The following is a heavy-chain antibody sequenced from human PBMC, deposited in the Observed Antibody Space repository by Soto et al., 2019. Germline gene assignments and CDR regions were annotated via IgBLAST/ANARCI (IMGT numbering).Heavy chain of an antibody. V-gene: IGHV3-43D*04. CDR2: ISWDGGST. J-gene: IGHJ6*02. D-gene: IGHD6-6*01. Sequence: PGGSLRLSCAASGFTLDDYAMHWVRQAPGKGLEWVSLISWDGGSTYYADSVKGRFTISRDNSKNSLYLQMNSLRAEDTALYYCAKDKLPTDYYYYGMDVWGQGTTVTVSS. CDR1: GFTLDDYA. CDR3: AKDKLPTDYYYYGMDV.